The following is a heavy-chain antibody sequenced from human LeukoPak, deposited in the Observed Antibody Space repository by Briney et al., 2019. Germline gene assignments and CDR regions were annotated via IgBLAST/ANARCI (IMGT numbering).Heavy chain of an antibody. CDR2: ISYDGSEK. V-gene: IGHV3-30*18. D-gene: IGHD1-7*01. CDR1: GFTFSTYA. J-gene: IGHJ4*02. CDR3: AKVRVVFNWNYAYYFDS. Sequence: GGSLRLSCAASGFTFSTYAMHWVRQAPGKGLEWVTIISYDGSEKYYADSVKGRFTISRDNSKSTLYLQVDSLRAEDTAVYYCAKVRVVFNWNYAYYFDSWGQGTVVTVSS.